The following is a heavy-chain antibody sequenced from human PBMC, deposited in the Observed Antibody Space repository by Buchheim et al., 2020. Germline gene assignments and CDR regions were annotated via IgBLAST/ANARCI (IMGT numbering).Heavy chain of an antibody. CDR1: GGSISSGGYY. CDR3: ARSGSGSWVRFLPPYTPPTY. CDR2: IYYSGST. Sequence: QVQLQESGPGLVKPSQTLSFTCTVSGGSISSGGYYWSWIRQHPGKGLEWIGYIYYSGSTYYNPSLKSRVTISVDTSKNQFSLKLSSVTAADTAVYYCARSGSGSWVRFLPPYTPPTYWGQGTL. J-gene: IGHJ4*02. D-gene: IGHD3-10*01. V-gene: IGHV4-31*03.